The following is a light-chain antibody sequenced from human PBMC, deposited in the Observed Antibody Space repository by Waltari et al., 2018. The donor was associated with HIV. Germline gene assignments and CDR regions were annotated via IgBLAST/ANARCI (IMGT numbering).Light chain of an antibody. CDR2: DAS. J-gene: IGKJ1*01. Sequence: ELVFTTTPATLSFSPWERATLPCRASQSVSSYLAWYQQKPGQAPRLLIYDASNRATGSPARFSGSGSGTDFTLTISSLESEDFAVYYCQQRRNWPKTFGQGTKVEIK. CDR3: QQRRNWPKT. V-gene: IGKV3-11*01. CDR1: QSVSSY.